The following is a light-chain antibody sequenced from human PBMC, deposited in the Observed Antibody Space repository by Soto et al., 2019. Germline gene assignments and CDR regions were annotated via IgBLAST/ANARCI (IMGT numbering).Light chain of an antibody. V-gene: IGKV1D-12*01. J-gene: IGKJ5*01. Sequence: DIHMTQSPSSVSASVGDIFRISCRASQGISNWLAWYQQKPGKAPNLLIYGASSLQSGVPSRFSGSGSGTDLTLTINNMQTEDFETYYCQQAKSFPVSFGQGTRLEIK. CDR3: QQAKSFPVS. CDR1: QGISNW. CDR2: GAS.